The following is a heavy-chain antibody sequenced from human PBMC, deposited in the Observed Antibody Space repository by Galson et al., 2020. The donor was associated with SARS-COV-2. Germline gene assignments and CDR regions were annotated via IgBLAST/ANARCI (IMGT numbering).Heavy chain of an antibody. CDR1: GGSISSSSYY. CDR3: AREGGNGWYYY. Sequence: ASETLSLTCTVSGGSISSSSYYWGWIRQPPGKGLEWIGSIYYSGSTYYNPSLKSRVTISVDTSKNQFSLKLSSVTAADTAVYYCAREGGNGWYYYWGQGTLVTVSS. D-gene: IGHD6-19*01. J-gene: IGHJ4*02. CDR2: IYYSGST. V-gene: IGHV4-39*07.